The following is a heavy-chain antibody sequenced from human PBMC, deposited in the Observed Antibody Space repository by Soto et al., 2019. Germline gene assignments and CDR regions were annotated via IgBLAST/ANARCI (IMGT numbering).Heavy chain of an antibody. CDR1: GFTFSSYA. Sequence: GGSLRLSCAASGFTFSSYAMSWVRQAPGKGLEWVSAISGSGGSTYYADSVKGRFTISRDNSKNTLYLQMNSLRAEDTAVYYCAKVTYGSGSAYYYGMDVWGQGTTVTVSS. D-gene: IGHD3-10*01. CDR2: ISGSGGST. CDR3: AKVTYGSGSAYYYGMDV. V-gene: IGHV3-23*01. J-gene: IGHJ6*02.